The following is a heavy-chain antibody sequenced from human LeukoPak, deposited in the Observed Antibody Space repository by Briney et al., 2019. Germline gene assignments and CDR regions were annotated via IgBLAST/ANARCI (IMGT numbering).Heavy chain of an antibody. J-gene: IGHJ3*02. D-gene: IGHD3-10*01. CDR1: GFTFGDYA. CDR2: IKSKAYGGTT. CDR3: TRDEYGSSPHLPTYDI. Sequence: GGSLRLSCTTSGFTFGDYAMSWFRQAPGKGLEWVGFIKSKAYGGTTEYAASVRGRFTISRDDSKSIAYLQMDNLRTEDTALYYCTRDEYGSSPHLPTYDIWGQGTTVTVSS. V-gene: IGHV3-49*03.